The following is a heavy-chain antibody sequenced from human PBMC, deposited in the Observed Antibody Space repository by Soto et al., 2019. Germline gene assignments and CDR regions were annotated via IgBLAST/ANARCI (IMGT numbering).Heavy chain of an antibody. V-gene: IGHV2-5*02. CDR1: GFSLTTPGVA. Sequence: QITLEESGPALVKPTQTVTLTCSFSGFSLTTPGVAVAWLRQPPCEALEFLALQYWEDDRRYRSSLRSRLTITKNTSKNEVVLRMTHMEPVDTATYYCARTPSDPSDYNRVAWYFDFWGRGTLVTVSS. J-gene: IGHJ2*01. D-gene: IGHD3-10*01. CDR3: ARTPSDPSDYNRVAWYFDF. CDR2: QYWEDDR.